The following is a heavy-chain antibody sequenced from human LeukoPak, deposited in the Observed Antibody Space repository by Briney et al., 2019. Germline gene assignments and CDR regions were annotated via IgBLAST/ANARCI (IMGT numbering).Heavy chain of an antibody. V-gene: IGHV3-23*01. J-gene: IGHJ5*02. CDR2: ISNDGGGT. D-gene: IGHD3-22*01. Sequence: GGSLRLSRAASGFIFNNYGLIWVRQAPGKGLEWVSAISNDGGGTTYADFVKGRFTISRDNSRYTLFLQMNSLGGDDTALYYCAKGGSGYFLDLWGQGTLVTVSS. CDR3: AKGGSGYFLDL. CDR1: GFIFNNYG.